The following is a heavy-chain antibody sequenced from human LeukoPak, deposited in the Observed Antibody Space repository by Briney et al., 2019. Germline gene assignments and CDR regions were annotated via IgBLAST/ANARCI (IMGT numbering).Heavy chain of an antibody. CDR2: IYYSGST. CDR1: GGSISSHY. CDR3: ARQYYYDSPFDY. J-gene: IGHJ4*02. V-gene: IGHV4-59*11. Sequence: SETLSLTCTVSGGSISSHYWSWIRQPPGKGLEWIGYIYYSGSTNYNPSLKSRVTISVDTSKNQFSLKLSSVTAADTAVYYCARQYYYDSPFDYWGQGTLVTVSS. D-gene: IGHD3-22*01.